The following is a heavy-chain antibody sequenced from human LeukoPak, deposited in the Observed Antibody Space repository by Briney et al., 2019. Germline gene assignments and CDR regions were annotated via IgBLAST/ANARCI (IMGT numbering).Heavy chain of an antibody. Sequence: GGSLRLSCAASGFTFSNYEMNWVRQAPGKGLEWVSYISSSSSTIYYADSVKGRFTISRDNAKNSLYLQMNSLRAEDTAVYYCARGQDTGAPPYSSGWYVDYWGQGTLVTVSS. CDR1: GFTFSNYE. J-gene: IGHJ4*02. D-gene: IGHD6-19*01. V-gene: IGHV3-48*01. CDR2: ISSSSSTI. CDR3: ARGQDTGAPPYSSGWYVDY.